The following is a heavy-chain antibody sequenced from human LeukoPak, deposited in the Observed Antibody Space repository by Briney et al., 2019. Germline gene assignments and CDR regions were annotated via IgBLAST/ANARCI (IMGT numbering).Heavy chain of an antibody. Sequence: ASVKVSCTASGYTFTSYAMHWVRQAPGQRLEWMGWINAGNGNTKYSQKFQGRVTITRDTSASTAYMELSSLRSEDTAVYYCARDLGNTAMVIYYYYGMDVWGQGTTVTVSS. CDR2: INAGNGNT. J-gene: IGHJ6*02. V-gene: IGHV1-3*01. D-gene: IGHD5-18*01. CDR1: GYTFTSYA. CDR3: ARDLGNTAMVIYYYYGMDV.